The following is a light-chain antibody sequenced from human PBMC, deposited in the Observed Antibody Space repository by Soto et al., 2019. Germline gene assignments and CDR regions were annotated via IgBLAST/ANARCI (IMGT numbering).Light chain of an antibody. CDR1: SNDVGGYNY. CDR2: EVS. V-gene: IGLV2-14*01. J-gene: IGLJ1*01. Sequence: QSALTQPASVSGSPGQSITISCTGTSNDVGGYNYVSWYQHHPGKAPKLMIYEVSDRPSGVSNRFSGSKSGNTASLTISGLQAEDEADYYCSSYAGVNTYVLRTATKVTVL. CDR3: SSYAGVNTYV.